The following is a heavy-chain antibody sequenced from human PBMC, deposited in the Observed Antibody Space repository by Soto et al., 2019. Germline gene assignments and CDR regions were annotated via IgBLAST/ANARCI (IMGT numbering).Heavy chain of an antibody. V-gene: IGHV1-69*10. J-gene: IGHJ6*02. Sequence: SVKVSCKTSGDNFKKNVFTWVRQAPGQGLEGMGGSIPARGKTHYIEKFQGRVTITVDDATRTVYMAVRDLTSEHTPIYYCARGPFRPSAMDVWGQGTTVTVSS. D-gene: IGHD3-10*01. CDR1: GDNFKKNV. CDR2: SIPARGKT. CDR3: ARGPFRPSAMDV.